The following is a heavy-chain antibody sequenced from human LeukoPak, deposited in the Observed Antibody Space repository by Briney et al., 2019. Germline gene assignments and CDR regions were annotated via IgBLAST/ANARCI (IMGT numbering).Heavy chain of an antibody. CDR3: AKAEGYDILTGLDY. CDR2: IGASGGST. V-gene: IGHV3-23*01. CDR1: GFTFSSYA. J-gene: IGHJ4*02. D-gene: IGHD3-9*01. Sequence: PGGSRRLSCATSGFTFSSYAMSWVRQAPGKGLEWVSGIGASGGSTYYADSVKGRFTISRDNSKNTLYLQMNSLRTEDTAVYYCAKAEGYDILTGLDYWGQGTLVTVSS.